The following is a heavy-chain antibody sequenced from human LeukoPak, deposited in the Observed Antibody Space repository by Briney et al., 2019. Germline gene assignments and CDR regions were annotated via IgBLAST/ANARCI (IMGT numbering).Heavy chain of an antibody. CDR2: IYHSGST. J-gene: IGHJ4*02. CDR1: GYSISSGYY. CDR3: AKAEGYDFWSGYLFDY. V-gene: IGHV4-38-2*01. D-gene: IGHD3-3*01. Sequence: SETLSLTCAVSGYSISSGYYWGWIRPPPGKGLEWIGSIYHSGSTYYNPSLKSRVTISVDTSKNQFSLKLSSVTAADTAVYYCAKAEGYDFWSGYLFDYWGQGTLVTVSS.